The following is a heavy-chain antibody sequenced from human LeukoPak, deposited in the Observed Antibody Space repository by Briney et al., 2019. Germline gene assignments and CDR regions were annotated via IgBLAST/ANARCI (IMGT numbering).Heavy chain of an antibody. Sequence: GGSLRLSCVASGFTFSSYWMSWVRQAPGKGLEWAANISPDGSGTFYVDSVKGRFTVSGDNAKNSLSLQMNSLRVEDTAMYYCVRSIDYWGQGTLVTVSS. J-gene: IGHJ4*02. CDR3: VRSIDY. CDR2: ISPDGSGT. V-gene: IGHV3-7*01. CDR1: GFTFSSYW.